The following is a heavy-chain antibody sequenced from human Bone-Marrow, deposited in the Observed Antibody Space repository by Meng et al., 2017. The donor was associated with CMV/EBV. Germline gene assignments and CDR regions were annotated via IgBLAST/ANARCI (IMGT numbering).Heavy chain of an antibody. V-gene: IGHV3-23*03. D-gene: IGHD2-2*01. J-gene: IGHJ6*02. CDR3: ARGHSIVVVPAAMGPRGAYYYYGMDV. Sequence: GESLKISCAASGFTFSSYAMSWVRQAPGKGLEWVSVIYSGGSSTYYADSVKGRFTISRDNSKNTLYLQMNSLRAEDTAVYYCARGHSIVVVPAAMGPRGAYYYYGMDVWGQGTTVTVSS. CDR1: GFTFSSYA. CDR2: IYSGGSST.